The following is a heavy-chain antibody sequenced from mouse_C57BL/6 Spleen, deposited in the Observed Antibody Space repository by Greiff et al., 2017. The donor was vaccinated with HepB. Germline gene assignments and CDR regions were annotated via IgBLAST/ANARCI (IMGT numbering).Heavy chain of an antibody. CDR1: GYTFTSYG. CDR3: ARSAWGLRGYNYAMDY. V-gene: IGHV1-58*01. Sequence: EVQLQESGAELVRPGSSVKMSCKTSGYTFTSYGINWVKQRPGQGLEWIGYIYIGNGYTEYNEKFKGKATMTLDTSSSTAYMQLSSLTSEDSAIYVCARSAWGLRGYNYAMDYWGQGTSVTVSS. D-gene: IGHD2-4*01. CDR2: IYIGNGYT. J-gene: IGHJ4*01.